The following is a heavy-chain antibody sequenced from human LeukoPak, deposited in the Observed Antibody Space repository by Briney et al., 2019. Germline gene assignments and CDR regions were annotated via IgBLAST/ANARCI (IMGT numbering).Heavy chain of an antibody. D-gene: IGHD3-22*01. V-gene: IGHV4-59*12. CDR1: GGSFSGYY. Sequence: SETLPLTCAVYGGSFSGYYWSWIRQPPGKGLEWIGTIYYSGSTYYNASLKSRVTISVDTSKNQFSLKLTSVTAADTAIYYCAREYVYYYDTTGYHDYWGQGTLVTVSS. CDR3: AREYVYYYDTTGYHDY. CDR2: IYYSGST. J-gene: IGHJ4*02.